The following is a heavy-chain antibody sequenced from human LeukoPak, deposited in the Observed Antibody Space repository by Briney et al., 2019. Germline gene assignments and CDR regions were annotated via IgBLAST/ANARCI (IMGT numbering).Heavy chain of an antibody. D-gene: IGHD3-22*01. J-gene: IGHJ1*01. V-gene: IGHV4-34*01. CDR1: GGSFSGYY. CDR2: INHSEST. CDR3: ARFYYDASGYQRAFQH. Sequence: KSGGSLRLSCAVYGGSFSGYYSWIRQPPGKGLEWIGEINHSESTNYNPSLKSRVTMSVDTSKKQFSLKLSSVTAADTAVYYCARFYYDASGYQRAFQHWGQGTLVTVSS.